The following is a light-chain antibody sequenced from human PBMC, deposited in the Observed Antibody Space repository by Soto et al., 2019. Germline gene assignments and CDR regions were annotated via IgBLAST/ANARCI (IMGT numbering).Light chain of an antibody. CDR1: QSVSNNY. CDR3: QQYGSSGT. V-gene: IGKV3-20*01. J-gene: IGKJ1*01. Sequence: VGRTQSPGTLSMSPGERATLSCRASQSVSNNYLAWYQQKPGQAPRLLIYGASNRATGIPDRFSGSGSGTDFTLTISRLEPEDFAVYYCQQYGSSGTFGQGTKVDIK. CDR2: GAS.